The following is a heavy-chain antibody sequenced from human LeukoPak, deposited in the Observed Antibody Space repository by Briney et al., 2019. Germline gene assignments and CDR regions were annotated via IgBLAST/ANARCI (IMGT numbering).Heavy chain of an antibody. J-gene: IGHJ4*02. CDR3: AKGGLIAAAGTAFDY. Sequence: GGSLRLSCAASGFTFSSSAMSWVCEAPGKGLEWVSAINGSGGSTYYADSVKGRFTISRDNSKNTLYLQMNSLRAEDTAVYYCAKGGLIAAAGTAFDYWGQGTLVTVSS. CDR1: GFTFSSSA. D-gene: IGHD6-13*01. V-gene: IGHV3-23*01. CDR2: INGSGGST.